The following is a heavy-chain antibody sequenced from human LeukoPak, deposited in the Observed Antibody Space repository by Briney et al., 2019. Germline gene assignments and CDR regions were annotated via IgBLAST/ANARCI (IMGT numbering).Heavy chain of an antibody. CDR2: INGDGSST. J-gene: IGHJ3*02. Sequence: PGGSLRLSCAASGFTLSNYWMHWVRQAPGKGLVWVSRINGDGSSTSNADAVKGRFTISRDNAKNTLFLQMNSLRAEDTAVYYCAKDPAGGQWLKTFDIWGQGTMVTVSS. CDR3: AKDPAGGQWLKTFDI. CDR1: GFTLSNYW. D-gene: IGHD6-19*01. V-gene: IGHV3-74*01.